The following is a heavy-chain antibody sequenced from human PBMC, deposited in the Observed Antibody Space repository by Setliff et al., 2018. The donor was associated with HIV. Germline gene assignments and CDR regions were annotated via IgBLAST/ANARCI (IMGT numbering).Heavy chain of an antibody. CDR3: ARRFLTVHMDV. D-gene: IGHD3-9*01. V-gene: IGHV3-7*01. CDR2: INVDGSKT. CDR1: GVTISSLW. Sequence: GGSLRLSCVASGVTISSLWMNWVRQAPGRGLEWVANINVDGSKTYYVDSARGRFSISRDNAQNSLYLQMNSLRAEDTAVYYCARRFLTVHMDVWGKGTTVTVSS. J-gene: IGHJ6*03.